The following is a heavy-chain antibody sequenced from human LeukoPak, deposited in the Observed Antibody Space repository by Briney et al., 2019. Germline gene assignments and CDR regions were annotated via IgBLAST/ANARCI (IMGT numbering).Heavy chain of an antibody. CDR3: AREKVVTGYYFDY. CDR2: ISGYNGNT. Sequence: GASVNVSCKASGYTFTSYGISWVRQAPGQGLEWMGWISGYNGNTNYAQRLQGRVTMTTDPSTSTAYMELRSLRSDDTAVYYCAREKVVTGYYFDYWGQGTLVTVSS. V-gene: IGHV1-18*01. CDR1: GYTFTSYG. J-gene: IGHJ4*02. D-gene: IGHD2-15*01.